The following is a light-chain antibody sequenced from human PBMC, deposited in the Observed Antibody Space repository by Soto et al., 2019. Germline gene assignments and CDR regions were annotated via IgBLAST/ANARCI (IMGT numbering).Light chain of an antibody. CDR2: GAA. Sequence: ETVMTQSPATLSVSPGERATLSCRASENVLSYLAWYQQKPGQPPRLLISGAATRATDIPARFSGSGSGTEFTLTISSLQSEDSAVYSCLQYYNWPRTFGQGTKVEIK. J-gene: IGKJ1*01. CDR3: LQYYNWPRT. V-gene: IGKV3-15*01. CDR1: ENVLSY.